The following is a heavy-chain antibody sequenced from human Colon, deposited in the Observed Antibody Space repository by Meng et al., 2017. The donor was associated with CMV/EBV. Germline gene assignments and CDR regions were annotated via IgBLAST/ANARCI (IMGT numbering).Heavy chain of an antibody. Sequence: GESLKISCAASGFTVSSNYMTWVRQAPGNGLEWVSVIYSGGSTQYADSVKGRFTISRDNSKNTLYLQMHSLRAEDTAVYYCARDGNDCIDGVCYYYYYGRDVWGQGTTVTVSS. CDR1: GFTVSSNY. J-gene: IGHJ6*02. CDR2: IYSGGST. D-gene: IGHD2-8*01. CDR3: ARDGNDCIDGVCYYYYYGRDV. V-gene: IGHV3-66*02.